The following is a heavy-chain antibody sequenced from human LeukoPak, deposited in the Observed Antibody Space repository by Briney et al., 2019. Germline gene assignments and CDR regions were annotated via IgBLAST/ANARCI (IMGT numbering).Heavy chain of an antibody. V-gene: IGHV1-18*01. CDR1: GYAFTSYG. CDR2: ISAYNGNT. D-gene: IGHD3-22*01. J-gene: IGHJ4*02. CDR3: ARGGYDSAAYYLDY. Sequence: GASVKVSCKASGYAFTSYGISWVRQAPGQGLEWMGWISAYNGNTNYAQKPQGRVTMTTDTSTSTAYMELRSLRSDDTAVYSCARGGYDSAAYYLDYWGQGTLVTVSS.